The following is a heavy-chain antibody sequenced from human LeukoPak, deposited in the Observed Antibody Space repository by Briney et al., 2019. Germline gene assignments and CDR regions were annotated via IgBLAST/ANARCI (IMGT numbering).Heavy chain of an antibody. CDR1: GFTFSSYW. V-gene: IGHV3-30*02. CDR3: AKVLGGAFDI. Sequence: GGSLRLSCVASGFTFSSYWMSWVRQAPGKGLEWVAFIRYDGSNKYYADSVKGRFTISRDNSKNTLYLQMNSLRAEDTAVYYCAKVLGGAFDIWGQGTMVTVSS. CDR2: IRYDGSNK. J-gene: IGHJ3*02. D-gene: IGHD2-15*01.